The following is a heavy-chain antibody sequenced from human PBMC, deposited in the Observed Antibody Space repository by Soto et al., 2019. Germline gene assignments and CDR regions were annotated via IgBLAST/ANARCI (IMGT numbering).Heavy chain of an antibody. CDR3: ARNKDDIVVVTPFDP. D-gene: IGHD2-21*02. CDR1: GYTFTSYG. V-gene: IGHV1-18*04. J-gene: IGHJ5*02. Sequence: GASVKVSCKASGYTFTSYGISWVRQAPGQGLEWMGWISAYNGNTNYAQELQGRVTMTTDTSTSTAYMELRSLRSDDTAVYYCARNKDDIVVVTPFDPWGQGTLVTVSS. CDR2: ISAYNGNT.